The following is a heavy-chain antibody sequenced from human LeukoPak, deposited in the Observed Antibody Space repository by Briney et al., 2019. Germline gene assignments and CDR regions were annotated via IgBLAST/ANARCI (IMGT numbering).Heavy chain of an antibody. Sequence: GGSLRLSCAASGFTFSSYAMHWVRQAPGKGLEYVSAISSNGGSTYYANSVKGRFTIPRDNSKNTLYLQMGSLRAEDMAVHYCARDGSYYYYGMDVWGQGTTVTVSS. V-gene: IGHV3-64*01. CDR1: GFTFSSYA. CDR2: ISSNGGST. CDR3: ARDGSYYYYGMDV. J-gene: IGHJ6*02.